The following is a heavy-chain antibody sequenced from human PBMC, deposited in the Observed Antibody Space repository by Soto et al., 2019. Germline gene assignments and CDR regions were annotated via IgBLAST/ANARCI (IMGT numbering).Heavy chain of an antibody. Sequence: ASVKVSCKASGGTFSSYTISWVRQAPGQGLEWMGRIIPILGIANYAQKFQGRVTITADKSTSTAYMELSSLRSEDTAVYYCARDMITMIVVVPGAFDIWGQGTMVT. CDR2: IIPILGIA. D-gene: IGHD3-22*01. V-gene: IGHV1-69*04. CDR3: ARDMITMIVVVPGAFDI. CDR1: GGTFSSYT. J-gene: IGHJ3*02.